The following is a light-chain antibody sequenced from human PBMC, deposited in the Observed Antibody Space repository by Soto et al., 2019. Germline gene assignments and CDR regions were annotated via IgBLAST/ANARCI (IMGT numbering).Light chain of an antibody. Sequence: QSALTQPASVSGSPGQSITISCTGTSGDVGGYNYVSWYQQHPGKAPKVIIYEVSNWPSGVANRFSGSKSGNTASLAISGLQAEDEADYYCSSYTSSSTLSYVFGTGTKVTVL. V-gene: IGLV2-14*01. CDR2: EVS. CDR1: SGDVGGYNY. J-gene: IGLJ1*01. CDR3: SSYTSSSTLSYV.